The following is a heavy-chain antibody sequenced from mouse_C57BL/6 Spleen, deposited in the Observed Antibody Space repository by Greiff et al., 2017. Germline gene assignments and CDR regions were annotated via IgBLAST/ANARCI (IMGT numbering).Heavy chain of an antibody. CDR1: GYTFTSYW. CDR2: IHPNSGST. Sequence: QVQLQQPGAELVKPGASVKLSCKASGYTFTSYWMHWVKQRPGQGLEWIGMIHPNSGSTNYNEKFKSKATLTVDKSSSTAYMQLSSLTSEDSAVYYCARSFEGYYFDYWGQGTTLTVSS. J-gene: IGHJ2*01. V-gene: IGHV1-64*01. CDR3: ARSFEGYYFDY.